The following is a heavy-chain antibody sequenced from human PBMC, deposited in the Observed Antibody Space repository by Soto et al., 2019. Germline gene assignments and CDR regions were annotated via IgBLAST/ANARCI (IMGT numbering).Heavy chain of an antibody. D-gene: IGHD6-6*01. CDR2: IYPGDSDT. J-gene: IGHJ3*02. Sequence: GESLKISCKGSGYSFTSYWIGWVRQMPGKGLEWMGIIYPGDSDTRYSPSFQGQVTISADKSISTAYLQWSSLKASDTAMYYCARCSSSAPVLGAFDIWGQGTMVTVSS. CDR1: GYSFTSYW. CDR3: ARCSSSAPVLGAFDI. V-gene: IGHV5-51*01.